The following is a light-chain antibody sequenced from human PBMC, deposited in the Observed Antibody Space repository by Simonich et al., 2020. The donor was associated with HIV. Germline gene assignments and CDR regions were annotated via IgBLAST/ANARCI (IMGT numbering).Light chain of an antibody. CDR1: QDISNY. Sequence: IQMTHSPSYLSASVENRVTITCQASQDISNYLNWDQQKPGKAPKLLIYDASNLETGVPSRFSGSGSGTDFTFTISSLQPEDIATYYCQQYDNLPFGGGTKVEIK. V-gene: IGKV1-33*01. J-gene: IGKJ4*01. CDR2: DAS. CDR3: QQYDNLP.